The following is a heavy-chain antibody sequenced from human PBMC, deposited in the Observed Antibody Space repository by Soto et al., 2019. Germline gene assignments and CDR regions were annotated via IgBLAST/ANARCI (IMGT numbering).Heavy chain of an antibody. CDR2: ISGSGGST. J-gene: IGHJ4*02. D-gene: IGHD4-4*01. CDR1: GFTFSSYS. Sequence: GGSLRLSCAASGFTFSSYSMNWVRQAPGKGLEWVSAISGSGGSTYYADSVKGRFTISRDNSKNTLYLQMNSLRAEDTAVYYCAKEWATGKYGRPFDYWGQGTLVTVSS. V-gene: IGHV3-23*01. CDR3: AKEWATGKYGRPFDY.